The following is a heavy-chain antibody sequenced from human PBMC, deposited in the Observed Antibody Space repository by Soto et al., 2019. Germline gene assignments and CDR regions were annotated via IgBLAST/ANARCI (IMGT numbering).Heavy chain of an antibody. V-gene: IGHV1-2*02. D-gene: IGHD2-2*01. J-gene: IGHJ5*02. Sequence: DSVKVSCKASGYTFTALYMNWVRQAPGQGLEWMGWVNPNTGLTKYAQKFQDRVTMTRDTSISTAYMELSRLRSDDTAVYYCARFVLPAANNDRLDPWAQGTLVTVSS. CDR1: GYTFTALY. CDR3: ARFVLPAANNDRLDP. CDR2: VNPNTGLT.